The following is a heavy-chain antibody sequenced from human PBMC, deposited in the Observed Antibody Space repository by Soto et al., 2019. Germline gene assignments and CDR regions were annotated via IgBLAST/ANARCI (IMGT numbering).Heavy chain of an antibody. Sequence: QVPLQESGPGLVKPSQTLSLTCTVSGGSISSGGYYWSWIRQHPGKGLEWIGYIYYSGSTYYNPSLMSRVTISVDTSKNQFSLKLSSVTAADTAVYYCARDTSTVVTRTGYGMDVWGQGTTVTVSS. J-gene: IGHJ6*02. CDR3: ARDTSTVVTRTGYGMDV. V-gene: IGHV4-31*03. D-gene: IGHD4-17*01. CDR1: GGSISSGGYY. CDR2: IYYSGST.